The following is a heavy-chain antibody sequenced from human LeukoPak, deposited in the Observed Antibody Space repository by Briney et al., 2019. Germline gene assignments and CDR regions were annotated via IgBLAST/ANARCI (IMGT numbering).Heavy chain of an antibody. CDR3: ARAEGVAVADWFDP. Sequence: RTSETLSLTCTVSGGSISSSTFYWGWIRQPPGKGLEWIGSLYYSGSTYYNPSLKSRVTISVDTSKNQFSLKLSSVTAADTAVYYCARAEGVAVADWFDPWGQGTLVTVSS. D-gene: IGHD6-19*01. CDR1: GGSISSSTFY. J-gene: IGHJ5*02. CDR2: LYYSGST. V-gene: IGHV4-39*01.